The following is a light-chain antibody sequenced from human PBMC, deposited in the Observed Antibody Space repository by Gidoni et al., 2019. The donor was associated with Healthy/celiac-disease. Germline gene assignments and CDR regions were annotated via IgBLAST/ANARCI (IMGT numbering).Light chain of an antibody. V-gene: IGLV2-8*01. CDR1: SSDVGAYKY. CDR2: EVS. J-gene: IGLJ3*02. CDR3: SSYAGSNNWV. Sequence: QSALTQPPSASGSPGPSVTISCTGTSSDVGAYKYVSWYQQHPGKVPKLRIYEVSKRPSGVPDRFSGSKSGNTASLTVSGLQAEDEADYYCSSYAGSNNWVFGGVTKVTVL.